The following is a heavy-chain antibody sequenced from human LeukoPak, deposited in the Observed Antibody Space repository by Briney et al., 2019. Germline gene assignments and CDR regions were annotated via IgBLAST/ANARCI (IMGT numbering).Heavy chain of an antibody. CDR1: GFTVSSNY. J-gene: IGHJ4*02. Sequence: PGGSLRLSCAASGFTVSSNYMSWVRQAPGKGLEWVSVIYSGGSTDYADSVKGRFTISRDNSKNTLYLQMNSLRVEDTAVYYCARVRAGYYCDNWGQGTLVTVSS. CDR3: ARVRAGYYCDN. CDR2: IYSGGST. V-gene: IGHV3-53*01.